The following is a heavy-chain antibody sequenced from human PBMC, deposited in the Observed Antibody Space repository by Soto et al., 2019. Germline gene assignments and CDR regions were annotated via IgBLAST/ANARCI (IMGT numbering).Heavy chain of an antibody. V-gene: IGHV3-23*01. Sequence: GGSLRLSCAASGFTFSSYAMSWVRQAPGKGLEWVSAISGSGGSTYYADSVKGRFTISRDNSKNTLYLQMNSLRAEDTAVYYCAKDDNDFWSGYYVFSNFDYWGQGTLVTVSS. CDR3: AKDDNDFWSGYYVFSNFDY. CDR2: ISGSGGST. D-gene: IGHD3-3*01. J-gene: IGHJ4*02. CDR1: GFTFSSYA.